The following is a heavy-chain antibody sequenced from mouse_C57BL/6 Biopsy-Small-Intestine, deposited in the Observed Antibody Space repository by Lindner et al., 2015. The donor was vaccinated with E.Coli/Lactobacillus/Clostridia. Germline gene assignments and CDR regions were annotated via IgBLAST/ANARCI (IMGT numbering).Heavy chain of an antibody. CDR1: GYTFTSYW. CDR2: INPSSDYT. J-gene: IGHJ2*01. CDR3: LSGYYGDY. V-gene: IGHV1-7*01. D-gene: IGHD1-1*02. Sequence: QLQESGAELAKPGASVKMSCKASGYTFTSYWMHWVKQRPGQGLEWIGYINPSSDYTEYNQKFKDKATLTADKSSSTAYMHLSSLTSEDSAVYYCLSGYYGDYWGQGTTLTVSS.